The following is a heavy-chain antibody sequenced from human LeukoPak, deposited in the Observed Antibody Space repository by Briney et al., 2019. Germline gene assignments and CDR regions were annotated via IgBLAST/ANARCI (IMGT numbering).Heavy chain of an antibody. D-gene: IGHD3-3*01. CDR2: IIPIFGTA. V-gene: IGHV1-69*13. J-gene: IGHJ6*03. CDR3: ARGRYDFWSGYPSGYYYYYMDV. Sequence: SVKVSCKASGGTFSSYAISWVRQAPGQGLEWMGGIIPIFGTANYAQKFQGRVTITADESTSTAYMELSSLRSEDTAVYYCARGRYDFWSGYPSGYYYYYMDVWGKGTTVTVSS. CDR1: GGTFSSYA.